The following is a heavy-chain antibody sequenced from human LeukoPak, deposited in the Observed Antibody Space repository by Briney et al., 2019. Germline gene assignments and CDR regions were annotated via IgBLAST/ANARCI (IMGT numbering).Heavy chain of an antibody. Sequence: GGSLRLSCAASGFTVSDNNMIWIRQPPGKGLEWVSTLHRNGSVRYADSVNGRFTISRDDSKNTLSLQMNSLRAEDTAVYYCAKDREYSGWGGEPGFYFDYWGQGTLVTVSS. V-gene: IGHV3-53*01. CDR2: LHRNGSV. CDR1: GFTVSDNN. J-gene: IGHJ4*02. D-gene: IGHD6-19*01. CDR3: AKDREYSGWGGEPGFYFDY.